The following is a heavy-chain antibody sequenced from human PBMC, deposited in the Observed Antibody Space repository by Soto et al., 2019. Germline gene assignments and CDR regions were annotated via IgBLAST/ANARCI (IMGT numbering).Heavy chain of an antibody. V-gene: IGHV4-39*01. CDR2: IYYSGST. J-gene: IGHJ6*02. CDR1: GGSISSSSYY. CDR3: ARVATADYGMDV. D-gene: IGHD2-15*01. Sequence: QLQLQESGPGLVKPSETLSLTCTVSGGSISSSSYYWGWIRQPPGKGLEWIGSIYYSGSTYYNPSLKSRVTISVDTSKNQFSLKLSSVTAADTAVYYCARVATADYGMDVWGQGTTVTVSS.